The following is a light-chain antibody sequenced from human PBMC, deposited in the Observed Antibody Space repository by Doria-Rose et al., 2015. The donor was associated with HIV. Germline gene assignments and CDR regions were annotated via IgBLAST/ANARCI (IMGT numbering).Light chain of an antibody. V-gene: IGLV1-51*02. CDR1: ASNIGKNF. CDR2: ENN. Sequence: QSVLTQPPSVSAAPGQRVTISCSGSASNIGKNFVSWYQQLPGTAPKVLIYENNRRPSGTPDRISGSKSGTSASLAISGLQTGDEADYYCATWDNSLGSSPLIGTGTKVTVL. CDR3: ATWDNSLGSSPL. J-gene: IGLJ1*01.